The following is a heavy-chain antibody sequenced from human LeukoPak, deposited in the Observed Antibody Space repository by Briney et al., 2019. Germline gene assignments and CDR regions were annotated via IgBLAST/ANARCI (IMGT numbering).Heavy chain of an antibody. V-gene: IGHV3-23*01. CDR2: ISGGDGST. J-gene: IGHJ4*02. CDR1: GFTFSSYA. CDR3: AKAKSCSAWDCFDY. D-gene: IGHD6-19*01. Sequence: GGSLRLSCAASGFTFSSYAMSWVRQAPGKGLEWVSVISGGDGSTYYADSVKGRFTISRDNSKNTLYLQMNSLRAEDTAMYYCAKAKSCSAWDCFDYWGEGTLVTVSS.